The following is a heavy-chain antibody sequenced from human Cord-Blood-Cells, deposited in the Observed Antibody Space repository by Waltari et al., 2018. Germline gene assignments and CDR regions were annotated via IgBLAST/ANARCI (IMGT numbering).Heavy chain of an antibody. CDR2: IYYSGST. CDR3: ASRLGSGYDY. Sequence: QPQLQESGPGLVKPSETLSLTCTVSGGSISSSSYYWGWIRQPPGKGLEWIGSIYYSGSTYYNPSLKSRVTISVDTSKNQFSLKLSSVTAADTAVYYCASRLGSGYDYWGQGTLVTVSS. CDR1: GGSISSSSYY. V-gene: IGHV4-39*01. D-gene: IGHD3-3*01. J-gene: IGHJ4*02.